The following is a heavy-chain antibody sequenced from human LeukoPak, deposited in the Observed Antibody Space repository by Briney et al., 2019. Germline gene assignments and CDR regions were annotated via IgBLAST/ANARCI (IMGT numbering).Heavy chain of an antibody. D-gene: IGHD6-13*01. Sequence: GASVKVSCKASGYTFTSYGISWVRQAPGQGLEWMGWISAYNGNTNYAQKLQGRVTMTTDTSTSTAYMELSSLRFEDTAVYYCAKDVTLGSWYGWFDPWGQGTLVIVSS. J-gene: IGHJ5*02. CDR2: ISAYNGNT. V-gene: IGHV1-18*01. CDR3: AKDVTLGSWYGWFDP. CDR1: GYTFTSYG.